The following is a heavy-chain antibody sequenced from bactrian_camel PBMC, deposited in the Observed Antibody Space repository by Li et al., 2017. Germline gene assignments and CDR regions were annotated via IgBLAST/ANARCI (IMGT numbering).Heavy chain of an antibody. D-gene: IGHD7*01. J-gene: IGHJ4*01. CDR2: IDNDGAG. V-gene: IGHV3S9*01. CDR1: GYTGGRMC. Sequence: VQLVESGGGSVQAGGSLRLSCAASGYTGGRMCLAWFRRVPGKEREGVASIDNDGAGSMSDSVKGRFTISQDNAKNTLYLEMDSLKPEDTAMYYCAADLQIIGGTCRHSLTRLYKLKGQGTQVTVS.